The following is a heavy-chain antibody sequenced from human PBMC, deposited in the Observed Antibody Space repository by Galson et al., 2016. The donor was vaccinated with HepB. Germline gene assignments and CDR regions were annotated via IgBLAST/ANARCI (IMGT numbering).Heavy chain of an antibody. Sequence: SGKVSCKASGYSFTGYYMHWVRQAPGQGLEWMGMINPSGGRTTYTQKFLGRVTMTRDMSTSTVYMELGSLRSEDTAVYYCARVKWLRSPFDMWGQGTIVTVSS. CDR1: GYSFTGYY. D-gene: IGHD3-22*01. J-gene: IGHJ3*02. CDR3: ARVKWLRSPFDM. CDR2: INPSGGRT. V-gene: IGHV1-46*03.